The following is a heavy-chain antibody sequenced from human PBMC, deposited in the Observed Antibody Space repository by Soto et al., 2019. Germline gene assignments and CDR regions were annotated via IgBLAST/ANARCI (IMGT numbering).Heavy chain of an antibody. CDR1: GAALNSGNYY. D-gene: IGHD1-20*01. CDR3: AGLRSATNNYKWFEP. V-gene: IGHV4-31*03. J-gene: IGHJ5*02. CDR2: IYVTGAV. Sequence: PSETLSLTCSVSGAALNSGNYYWSWIRQVPGKGLEWIGHIYVTGAVDYNPSLRDRITISQDTSERQFSLNLRLVTAADTAVYYCAGLRSATNNYKWFEPWGHRTLVTVCS.